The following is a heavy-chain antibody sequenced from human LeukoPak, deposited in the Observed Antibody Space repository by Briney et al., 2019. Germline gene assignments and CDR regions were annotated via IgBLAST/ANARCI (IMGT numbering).Heavy chain of an antibody. J-gene: IGHJ4*02. CDR1: GFTFSSYS. CDR3: ARGATTVVTPDY. CDR2: ISSSSSYI. Sequence: PGGSLRLSCAASGFTFSSYSMNWVRQAPGKGLEWVSSISSSSSYIYYADSVKGRFTISRDNAKNSLYLQMNSLRAEDTAVYYCARGATTVVTPDYWGQGTLVTVSS. D-gene: IGHD4-23*01. V-gene: IGHV3-21*01.